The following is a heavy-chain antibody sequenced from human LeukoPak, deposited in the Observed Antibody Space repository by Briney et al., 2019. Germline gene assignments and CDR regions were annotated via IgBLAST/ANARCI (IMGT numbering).Heavy chain of an antibody. J-gene: IGHJ1*01. Sequence: ETLSLTCTVSGGSISSYYWSWIRQPPGKALEWIAYISYSGSTIYNPSLKSRVTISVDTSKNQFSLRLSSVTAADTAVYYCARAGRLYSSGWSEYFQHWGQGTLVTVSS. D-gene: IGHD6-13*01. CDR1: GGSISSYY. CDR3: ARAGRLYSSGWSEYFQH. V-gene: IGHV4-59*01. CDR2: ISYSGST.